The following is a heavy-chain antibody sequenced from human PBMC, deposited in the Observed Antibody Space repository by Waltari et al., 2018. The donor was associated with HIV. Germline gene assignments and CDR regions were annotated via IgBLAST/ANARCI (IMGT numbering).Heavy chain of an antibody. D-gene: IGHD2-21*02. CDR3: ARSLACPDCYSEMDS. CDR2: VNPNSGNT. J-gene: IGHJ4*02. CDR1: FTRYD. Sequence: FTRYDMNWVRQAPGQGPEWMGWVNPNSGNTGYAQNFQGRVTMTMNTPTSTAYMELSNLKSEDTAVYYCARSLACPDCYSEMDSWGQGTLITVSS. V-gene: IGHV1-8*01.